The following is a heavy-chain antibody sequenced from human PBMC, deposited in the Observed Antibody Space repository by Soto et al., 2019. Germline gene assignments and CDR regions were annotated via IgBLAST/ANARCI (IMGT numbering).Heavy chain of an antibody. CDR2: ISAYNGNT. CDR1: GYTFSRYG. D-gene: IGHD2-21*02. V-gene: IGHV1-18*01. CDR3: ARDQGFRVVTNSNWFDP. Sequence: ASVKVSCKASGYTFSRYGIMWVRQAPGQGLEWMGWISAYNGNTNSAEKLRGRLTMTTDASTTTAYMELRSLRSDDTAIYYCARDQGFRVVTNSNWFDPWGQGTLVTVSS. J-gene: IGHJ5*02.